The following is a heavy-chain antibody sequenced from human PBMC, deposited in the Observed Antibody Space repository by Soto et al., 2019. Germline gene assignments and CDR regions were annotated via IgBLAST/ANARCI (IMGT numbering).Heavy chain of an antibody. D-gene: IGHD3-10*01. V-gene: IGHV3-30-3*01. J-gene: IGHJ5*02. CDR3: ARARASGSYYKSSDP. CDR2: ISNDGDDQ. CDR1: GFTFSSYA. Sequence: PGGSLRLSCAASGFTFSSYARYWVRQAPGKGLEWVAVISNDGDDQECADSVKGRFTISRDNSKNMLYLQMNSLRVEDTAVYYCARARASGSYYKSSDPWGQGTLVTVSS.